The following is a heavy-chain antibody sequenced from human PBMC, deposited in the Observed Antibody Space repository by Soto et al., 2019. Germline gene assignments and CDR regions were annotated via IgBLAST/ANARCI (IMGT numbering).Heavy chain of an antibody. CDR3: ASTASSSWILDY. J-gene: IGHJ4*02. V-gene: IGHV4-31*03. Sequence: QVQLQESGPGLVKPSQTLSLTCTVSGGSISSGGYYWSWIRQHPGKGLEWIGYIYYSGSTHYNPSLKRRVTISVDTSKNQFSLKLSSVTAADTAVYYCASTASSSWILDYWGQGTLVTVSS. D-gene: IGHD6-13*01. CDR1: GGSISSGGYY. CDR2: IYYSGST.